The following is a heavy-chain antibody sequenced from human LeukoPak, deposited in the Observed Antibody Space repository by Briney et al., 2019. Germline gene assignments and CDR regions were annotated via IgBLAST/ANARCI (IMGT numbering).Heavy chain of an antibody. V-gene: IGHV1-2*02. CDR2: INPNSGGT. Sequence: ASVKVSCKASGYTFTGYYMHWVRQAPGQGLEWMGWINPNSGGTNYAQKFQGRVTMTWDTSISTAYMELSRLRSDDTAVYYCAREALQTGDRAFDIWGQGTMVTVSS. D-gene: IGHD7-27*01. CDR1: GYTFTGYY. J-gene: IGHJ3*02. CDR3: AREALQTGDRAFDI.